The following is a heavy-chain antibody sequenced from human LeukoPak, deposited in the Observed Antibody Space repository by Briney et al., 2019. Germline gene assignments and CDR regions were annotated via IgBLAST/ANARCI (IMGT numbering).Heavy chain of an antibody. D-gene: IGHD3-22*01. CDR2: ISGSGGST. Sequence: PGGSLRLSCAASGFTFSSYGMSWVRQAPGKGLEWVSAISGSGGSTYYADSVKGRFTISRDNSKNTLYLQMNSLRAEDTAVYYCAKGIRAVADTAAYITMIVVVIPDYFDYWGQGTLVTVSS. J-gene: IGHJ4*02. CDR3: AKGIRAVADTAAYITMIVVVIPDYFDY. CDR1: GFTFSSYG. V-gene: IGHV3-23*01.